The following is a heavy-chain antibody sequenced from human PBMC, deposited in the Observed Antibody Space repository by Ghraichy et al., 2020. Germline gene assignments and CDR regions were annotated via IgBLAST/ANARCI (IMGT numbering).Heavy chain of an antibody. D-gene: IGHD3-10*01. CDR1: GGSFSGYH. J-gene: IGHJ6*03. CDR2: INHGGSA. CDR3: ARSVGRGVIPWAGGDYYYYYMDV. Sequence: SQTLSLTCAVYGGSFSGYHWTWIRQPPGKGLEWIGEINHGGSAKYNPSLESRVIMSLDTSKNQFSLKLTSVTAADTATYYCARSVGRGVIPWAGGDYYYYYMDVWGTGTTVIVSS. V-gene: IGHV4-34*01.